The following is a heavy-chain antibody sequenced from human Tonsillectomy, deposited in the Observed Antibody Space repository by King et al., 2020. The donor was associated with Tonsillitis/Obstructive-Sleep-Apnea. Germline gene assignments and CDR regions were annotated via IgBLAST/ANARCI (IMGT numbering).Heavy chain of an antibody. CDR2: INHSGST. CDR1: GGSFSGYY. CDR3: ARGGPYCSSTSCHLNWFDP. V-gene: IGHV4-34*01. D-gene: IGHD2-2*01. Sequence: VQLQQWGAGLLKPSETLSLTCAVYGGSFSGYYWSWIRQPPGKGLEWIGEINHSGSTNYNPSLKSRVTISVDTSKNQFSLKLSSVTAADTAVYYCARGGPYCSSTSCHLNWFDPWSQGTLVTVSS. J-gene: IGHJ5*02.